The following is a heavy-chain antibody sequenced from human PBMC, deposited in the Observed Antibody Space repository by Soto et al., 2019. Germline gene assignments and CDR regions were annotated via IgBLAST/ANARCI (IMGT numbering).Heavy chain of an antibody. Sequence: SETLSLTCTVSGGSISSYYWSWIRQPPGKGLEWIGYIYYSGSTNYNPSLKSRVTISVDTSKNQFSLKLSSVTAADTAVYYCARHIERGGKQQLERGGYYYYYYMDVWGKGTTVTVSS. D-gene: IGHD6-13*01. CDR2: IYYSGST. V-gene: IGHV4-59*08. CDR3: ARHIERGGKQQLERGGYYYYYYMDV. CDR1: GGSISSYY. J-gene: IGHJ6*03.